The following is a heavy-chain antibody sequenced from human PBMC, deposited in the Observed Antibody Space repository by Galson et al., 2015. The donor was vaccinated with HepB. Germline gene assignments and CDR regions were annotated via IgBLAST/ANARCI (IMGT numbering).Heavy chain of an antibody. CDR2: IYSGGST. Sequence: SLRLSCAASGFTASSNYMTWVRQAPGKGLAWVSVIYSGGSTYYADSVKGRFTISRDNSKNTLYLQMNSLRAEDTAVYYCARGEAGSGSYYGSSWGQGTLVTVSS. J-gene: IGHJ4*02. D-gene: IGHD3-10*01. V-gene: IGHV3-66*02. CDR3: ARGEAGSGSYYGSS. CDR1: GFTASSNY.